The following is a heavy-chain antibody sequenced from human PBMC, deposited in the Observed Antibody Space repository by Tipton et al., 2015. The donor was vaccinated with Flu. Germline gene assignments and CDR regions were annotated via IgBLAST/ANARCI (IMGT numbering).Heavy chain of an antibody. CDR1: GDSVSNYD. V-gene: IGHV4-59*02. D-gene: IGHD2-8*01. CDR3: AKVVRNYYAMDV. CDR2: IFYSGNT. J-gene: IGHJ6*02. Sequence: TLSLTCIVSGDSVSNYDWSWIRQPPGKGLEWIGYIFYSGNTNYSPSLKSRVSLSVDTAKNQCSLKLRSVTAADTAVYYCAKVVRNYYAMDVWGQGTPVTASS.